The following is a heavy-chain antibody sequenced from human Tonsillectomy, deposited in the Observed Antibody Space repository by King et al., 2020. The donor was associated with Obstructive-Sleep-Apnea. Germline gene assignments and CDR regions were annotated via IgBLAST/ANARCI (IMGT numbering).Heavy chain of an antibody. Sequence: QLQESGPGLVKPSETLSLTCTVSGGSISSSSYYWGWIRQPPGKGLEWIGSIYYSGSTYYNASLKSRVSISVDTSKNQFSLKLSSVTAADTAVYYCARKTVGRGPYCSGGSCYSYWYFDLWGRGTLVTVSS. CDR3: ARKTVGRGPYCSGGSCYSYWYFDL. CDR2: IYYSGST. CDR1: GGSISSSSYY. D-gene: IGHD2-15*01. V-gene: IGHV4-39*07. J-gene: IGHJ2*01.